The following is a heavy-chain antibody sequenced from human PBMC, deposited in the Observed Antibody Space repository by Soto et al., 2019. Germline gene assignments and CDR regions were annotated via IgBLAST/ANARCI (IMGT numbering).Heavy chain of an antibody. CDR2: IYHSGST. CDR1: GYSISSGYY. Sequence: SETLSLTCAVSGYSISSGYYWGWIRQPPGKGLEWIGSIYHSGSTYYNPSLKSRVTISVDTSKNQFSLKLSSVTAADTAVYYCATRDIHDYVWGSYRHPTLYYFDYWGQGTLVTVSS. J-gene: IGHJ4*02. CDR3: ATRDIHDYVWGSYRHPTLYYFDY. D-gene: IGHD3-16*02. V-gene: IGHV4-38-2*01.